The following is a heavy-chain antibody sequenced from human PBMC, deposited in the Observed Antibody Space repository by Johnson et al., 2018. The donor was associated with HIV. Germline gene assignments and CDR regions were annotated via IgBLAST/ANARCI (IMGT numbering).Heavy chain of an antibody. CDR2: ISYDGSNK. CDR3: AKVHRIAAAPSLVHGAFDI. CDR1: GSTFRSYA. D-gene: IGHD6-13*01. Sequence: QVQLVESGGGVVQPGRSLRLSCADSGSTFRSYAMHWVRQAPGKGLEWVAVISYDGSNKFYTDSVKGRLTFSRDNSKNTVYLQMNSLRAEDTAVYYCAKVHRIAAAPSLVHGAFDIWGQGTMVTVSS. J-gene: IGHJ3*02. V-gene: IGHV3-30*04.